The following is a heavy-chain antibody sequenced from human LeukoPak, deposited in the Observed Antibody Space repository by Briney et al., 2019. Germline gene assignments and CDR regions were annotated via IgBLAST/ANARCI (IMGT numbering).Heavy chain of an antibody. CDR2: IYYSGST. J-gene: IGHJ4*02. CDR1: GGSISDYY. V-gene: IGHV4-59*01. CDR3: ARLRNYCDY. Sequence: SETLSLTCTVSGGSISDYYWSWIRQPPGKGLEWIGYIYYSGSTNYNPSLKSRVTISVDTSKNQFSLKLTPVTAADTAVYYCARLRNYCDYWGQGTLVTVSS. D-gene: IGHD4-17*01.